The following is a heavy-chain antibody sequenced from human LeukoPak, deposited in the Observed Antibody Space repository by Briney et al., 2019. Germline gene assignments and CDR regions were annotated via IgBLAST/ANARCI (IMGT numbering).Heavy chain of an antibody. D-gene: IGHD3-3*01. CDR1: GFTLTSSA. V-gene: IGHV1-58*02. J-gene: IGHJ4*02. CDR3: AAALYYDFWSGYYNFDY. CDR2: IVVGSGNT. Sequence: EASVKVSCKASGFTLTSSAMQWVRQARGQRLEWIGWIVVGSGNTNYAQKFQERVTITRDMSTSTAYMELSSLRSEDTAVYYCAAALYYDFWSGYYNFDYWGQGTLVTVSS.